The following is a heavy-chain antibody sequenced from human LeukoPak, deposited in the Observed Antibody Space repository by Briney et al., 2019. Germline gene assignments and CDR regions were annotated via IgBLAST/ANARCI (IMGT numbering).Heavy chain of an antibody. D-gene: IGHD3-10*01. CDR2: IKQDGSEK. J-gene: IGHJ6*03. CDR3: ARRVYYYGSGSYSRNSYYYYYMDV. CDR1: GFTFSSYW. Sequence: GGSLRLSCAASGFTFSSYWMSWVRQAPGKGLEWVANIKQDGSEKYYVDSVKGRFTISRDNAKNSLYLQMNSLRAEDTAVYYCARRVYYYGSGSYSRNSYYYYYMDVWGKGTTVTISS. V-gene: IGHV3-7*01.